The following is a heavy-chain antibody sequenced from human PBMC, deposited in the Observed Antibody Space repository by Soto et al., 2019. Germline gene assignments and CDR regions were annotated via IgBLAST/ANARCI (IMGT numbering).Heavy chain of an antibody. CDR2: IIPIFGTA. D-gene: IGHD4-17*01. V-gene: IGHV1-69*01. J-gene: IGHJ5*02. CDR3: ARAEWTTVTLQNWFDP. Sequence: QVQLVQSGAEVKKPGSSVKVSCKASGGTFSSYAISWVRQAPGQGLEWMGGIIPIFGTANYAQKFQGRVTITADESTSTAYMELSSLRSEDTAVYYCARAEWTTVTLQNWFDPWGQGTLVTVSS. CDR1: GGTFSSYA.